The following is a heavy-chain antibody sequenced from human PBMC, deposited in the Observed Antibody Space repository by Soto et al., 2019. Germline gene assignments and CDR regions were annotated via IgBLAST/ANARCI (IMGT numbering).Heavy chain of an antibody. V-gene: IGHV5-51*01. CDR3: VRVCRVGSNRLANAWFDP. Sequence: PGESLRISCMGSGYTFTSHWIGWVRQMPGKGLEWMGVIYPGDSDTRYTPSFQGQVTISADKSIRTAYLQWNSLKASDTAMYYCVRVCRVGSNRLANAWFDPRGTGTLVTVSS. CDR1: GYTFTSHW. CDR2: IYPGDSDT. D-gene: IGHD1-26*01. J-gene: IGHJ5*02.